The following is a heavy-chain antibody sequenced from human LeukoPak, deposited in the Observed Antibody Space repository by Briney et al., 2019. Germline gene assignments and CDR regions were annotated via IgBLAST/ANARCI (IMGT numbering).Heavy chain of an antibody. CDR2: ISTSSTYI. Sequence: RPGGSLRLSCVGSGFTFGIHGMNWVRQAPGKGLEWVSFISTSSTYIKYADSLKGRFTVSRDNVKSSLYPQMSSLTAEDTAVYYCARDRCSNSDCPFDYWGQGTLVTVSS. J-gene: IGHJ4*02. V-gene: IGHV3-21*06. D-gene: IGHD2-21*02. CDR1: GFTFGIHG. CDR3: ARDRCSNSDCPFDY.